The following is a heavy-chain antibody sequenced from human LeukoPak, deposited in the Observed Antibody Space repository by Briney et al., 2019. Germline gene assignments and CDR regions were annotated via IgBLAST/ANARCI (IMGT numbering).Heavy chain of an antibody. CDR3: ARDHESIAVAGTYFDY. V-gene: IGHV3-7*03. CDR1: GFTFSAYW. J-gene: IGHJ4*02. D-gene: IGHD6-19*01. Sequence: GGSLRLSCAASGFTFSAYWMTWVRQAPGKGLEWVANMKGDGSEINYVDSVKGRFTISRDNTENSLYLQMNYLRVEDTAVYYCARDHESIAVAGTYFDYWGQGTLVTVSS. CDR2: MKGDGSEI.